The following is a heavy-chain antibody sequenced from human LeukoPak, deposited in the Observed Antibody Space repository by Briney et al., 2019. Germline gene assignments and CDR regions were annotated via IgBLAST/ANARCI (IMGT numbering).Heavy chain of an antibody. Sequence: SQTLSLTCAISGDSVSSNSAAWNWIRQSPSRGLEWLGRTYYRSKWYNDYAVSVKSRITINPDTSKNQFSLQLNSVTPEDTAVYYCAREPSRMRRGLYWYFDLWGRGTLVTVSS. V-gene: IGHV6-1*01. CDR2: TYYRSKWYN. J-gene: IGHJ2*01. CDR3: AREPSRMRRGLYWYFDL. CDR1: GDSVSSNSAA. D-gene: IGHD2-2*01.